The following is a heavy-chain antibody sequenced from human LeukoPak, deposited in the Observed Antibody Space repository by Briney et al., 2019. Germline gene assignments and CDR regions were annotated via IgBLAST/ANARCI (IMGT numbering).Heavy chain of an antibody. J-gene: IGHJ4*02. CDR3: HADCSGGSCYSVDY. CDR1: GYTFTSYG. D-gene: IGHD2-15*01. Sequence: ASVKVSCKASGYTFTSYGISWVRQAPGQGLEWMGWISAYNGNTNYAQKLQGRVTMTTDTSTSTAYMELRSLRSDDTAVYYCHADCSGGSCYSVDYWGQGTLVTVSS. V-gene: IGHV1-18*01. CDR2: ISAYNGNT.